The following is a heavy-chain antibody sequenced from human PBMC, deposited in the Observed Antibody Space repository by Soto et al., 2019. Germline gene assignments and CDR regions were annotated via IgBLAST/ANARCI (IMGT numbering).Heavy chain of an antibody. D-gene: IGHD3-3*01. CDR1: GFTFSSYS. CDR3: ARDRKDDFWSGYPRNYYGMDV. Sequence: PGGSLRLSCAASGFTFSSYSMNWVRQAPGKGLEWVSSISSSSSYIYYADSVKGRFTISRDNAKNSLYLQMNSLRAEDTAVYYCARDRKDDFWSGYPRNYYGMDVWGQGTRVTVSS. V-gene: IGHV3-21*01. J-gene: IGHJ6*02. CDR2: ISSSSSYI.